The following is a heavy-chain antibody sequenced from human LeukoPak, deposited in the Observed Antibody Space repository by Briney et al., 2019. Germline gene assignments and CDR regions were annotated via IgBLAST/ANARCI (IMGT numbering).Heavy chain of an antibody. V-gene: IGHV4-39*07. CDR1: GGSITSRSYH. CDR2: ISDSGST. D-gene: IGHD5-24*01. J-gene: IGHJ5*01. Sequence: SETLSLTCTVSGGSITSRSYHWGWIRQPPGKGLEWIGSISDSGSTYYNPSLKSRVTISVDTSKTQFSLKLSSVTAADTAVYYCERYGDGYRYDSWGQGILVTVSS. CDR3: ERYGDGYRYDS.